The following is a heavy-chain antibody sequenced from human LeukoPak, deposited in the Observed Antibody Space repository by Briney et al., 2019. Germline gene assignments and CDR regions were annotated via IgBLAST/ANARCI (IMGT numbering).Heavy chain of an antibody. CDR2: INAGNGNT. D-gene: IGHD3-16*01. CDR1: GYTFTSYA. V-gene: IGHV1-3*01. Sequence: GASVKVSCKASGYTFTSYAMHWWRQAPGQRLEWMGWINAGNGNTKYSQKFQGRVTITRDTSASTAYMELSSLRSEDTAVYYSARDHFRTRSYWGTNLFDPWRQGTLVTVS. CDR3: ARDHFRTRSYWGTNLFDP. J-gene: IGHJ5*02.